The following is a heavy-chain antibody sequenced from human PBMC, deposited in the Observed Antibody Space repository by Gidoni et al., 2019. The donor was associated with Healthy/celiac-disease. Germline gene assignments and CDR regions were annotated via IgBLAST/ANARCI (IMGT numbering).Heavy chain of an antibody. CDR3: ARRAAGKTNFDY. J-gene: IGHJ4*02. D-gene: IGHD6-13*01. Sequence: QLQLQESGPGLVKPSDTLSLTCTVSGGSISSSSYYWGWIRQPPGKGLEWIGSIYYSGSTYYNPSLKSRVTISVDTSKNQFSLKLSSVTAADTAVYYCARRAAGKTNFDYWGQGTLVTVSS. CDR1: GGSISSSSYY. V-gene: IGHV4-39*01. CDR2: IYYSGST.